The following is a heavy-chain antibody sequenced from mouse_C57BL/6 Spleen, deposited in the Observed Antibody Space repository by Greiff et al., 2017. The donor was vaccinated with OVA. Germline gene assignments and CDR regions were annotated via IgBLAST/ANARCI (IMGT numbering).Heavy chain of an antibody. CDR3: ARSVVAYYFDY. Sequence: VQLQQPGAELVRPGSPVKLSCKASGYTFTSYWMHWVKQRPIQGLEWIGNIDPSDSETHYNQKFKDKATLTVDKSSSTAYMQLSSLTSEDSAVYYCARSVVAYYFDYWGQGTTLTVSS. V-gene: IGHV1-52*01. D-gene: IGHD1-1*01. J-gene: IGHJ2*01. CDR1: GYTFTSYW. CDR2: IDPSDSET.